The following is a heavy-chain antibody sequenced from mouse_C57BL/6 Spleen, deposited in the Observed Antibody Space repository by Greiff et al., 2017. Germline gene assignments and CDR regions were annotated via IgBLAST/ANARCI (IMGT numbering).Heavy chain of an antibody. CDR3: ATSSNSYYFDY. V-gene: IGHV1-7*01. J-gene: IGHJ2*01. D-gene: IGHD2-5*01. CDR2: INPSSGYT. Sequence: QVQLQQSGAELAKPGASVKLSCKASGYTFTSYWMHWVKQRPGQRLEWIGYINPSSGYTKYNQKFKDKATLTADKSSSTAYMQLSSLTYEDSAVYYCATSSNSYYFDYWGQGTTLTVSS. CDR1: GYTFTSYW.